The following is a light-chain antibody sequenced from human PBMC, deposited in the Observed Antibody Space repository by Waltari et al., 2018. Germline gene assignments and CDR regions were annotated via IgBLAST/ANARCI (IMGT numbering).Light chain of an antibody. CDR2: AAS. CDR1: QDINVF. V-gene: IGKV1-17*03. CDR3: LQHKTYPHA. Sequence: DIQMTQSPSVMYASVGDRVTITCRASQDINVFAGWFQQRPGEAPRCLIYAASTLQIGVPSRFSGSGYGTEFTLTISSLQPEDFATYYCLQHKTYPHAFGQGTRVEIK. J-gene: IGKJ2*01.